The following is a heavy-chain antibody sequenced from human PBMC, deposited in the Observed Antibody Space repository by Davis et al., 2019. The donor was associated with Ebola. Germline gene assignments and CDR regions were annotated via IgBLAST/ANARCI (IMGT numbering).Heavy chain of an antibody. CDR1: GGSFSGYY. CDR3: ARGPYRGSSGYYYGRWGWFDP. Sequence: MPSETLSLTCAVYGGSFSGYYWSWIRQPPGKGLEWIGEINHSGSTNYNPSHKSRVTISVDTSKNQFSLKLSSVTAADTAVYYCARGPYRGSSGYYYGRWGWFDPWGQGTLVTVSS. D-gene: IGHD3-22*01. CDR2: INHSGST. J-gene: IGHJ5*02. V-gene: IGHV4-34*01.